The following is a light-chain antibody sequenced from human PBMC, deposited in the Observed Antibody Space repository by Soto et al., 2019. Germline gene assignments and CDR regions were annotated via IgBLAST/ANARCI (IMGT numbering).Light chain of an antibody. CDR3: MQALKTPLT. CDR1: ASLLHSNGYNC. V-gene: IGKV2-28*01. Sequence: DIVMTQSPLSLPVTPGEPASISCRSSASLLHSNGYNCLDWYVQKPGQSPQLLIYFGSYRASGVPDRFGGMGSGTVFTLKFSRVEPENVGVYYCMQALKTPLTFGGGTKVDIK. CDR2: FGS. J-gene: IGKJ4*01.